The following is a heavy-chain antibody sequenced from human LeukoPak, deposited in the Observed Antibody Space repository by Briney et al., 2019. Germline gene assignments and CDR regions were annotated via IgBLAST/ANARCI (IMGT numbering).Heavy chain of an antibody. J-gene: IGHJ4*02. CDR1: GFTFSSYA. Sequence: GGSLRLSCAASGFTFSSYAMSWVRQAPGKGLEWVSAISGSGGSTYYADSVKGRFTISSDNSKNTLYLQMNSLRAEDTAVYYCARVVVAATQHFDYWGQGTLVTVSS. CDR2: ISGSGGST. D-gene: IGHD2-15*01. V-gene: IGHV3-23*01. CDR3: ARVVVAATQHFDY.